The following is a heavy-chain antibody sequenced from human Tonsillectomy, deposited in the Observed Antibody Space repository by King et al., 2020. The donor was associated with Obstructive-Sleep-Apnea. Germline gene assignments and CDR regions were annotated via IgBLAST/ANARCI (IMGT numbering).Heavy chain of an antibody. Sequence: VQLVESGGGLVQPGGSLRLSCAASGFTFSNYWMTWVRQAPGKGLEWVANIKQDGSEKSYVDSVRGRFTISRDNAKNSLFLQLHSLRGEDTAVYYCATSGVSVRTYGSGLPLDYWGQGTLVTVSS. V-gene: IGHV3-7*01. CDR3: ATSGVSVRTYGSGLPLDY. CDR2: IKQDGSEK. D-gene: IGHD3-10*01. CDR1: GFTFSNYW. J-gene: IGHJ4*02.